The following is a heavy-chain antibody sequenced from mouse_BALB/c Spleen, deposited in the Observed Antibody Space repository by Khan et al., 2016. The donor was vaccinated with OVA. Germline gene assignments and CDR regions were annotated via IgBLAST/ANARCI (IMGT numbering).Heavy chain of an antibody. Sequence: QVQLKESGPGLVAPSQSLSITCTISGFSLTNYGVHWVRQPPGKVLEWLVVIWSDGSTTYNSALKSRMTISKDNSKSQVFLKMNSLQTDYTAMYFCARQPDYLYNSMDYWGQGTSVTVSS. J-gene: IGHJ4*01. CDR3: ARQPDYLYNSMDY. CDR2: IWSDGST. D-gene: IGHD2-12*01. V-gene: IGHV2-6-1*01. CDR1: GFSLTNYG.